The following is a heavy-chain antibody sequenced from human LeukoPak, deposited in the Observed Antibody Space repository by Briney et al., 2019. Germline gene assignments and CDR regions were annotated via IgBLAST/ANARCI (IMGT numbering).Heavy chain of an antibody. CDR3: ASGGVDCSSTSCRGVGNGY. D-gene: IGHD2-2*01. J-gene: IGHJ4*02. Sequence: SVKVSCKASGGTFSSYAISWVRQAPGQGLEWMGGIIPIFGTANYAQKFQGRVTITTDESTSTAYMELSSLRSEDTAVYYRASGGVDCSSTSCRGVGNGYWGQGTLVTVSS. CDR2: IIPIFGTA. CDR1: GGTFSSYA. V-gene: IGHV1-69*05.